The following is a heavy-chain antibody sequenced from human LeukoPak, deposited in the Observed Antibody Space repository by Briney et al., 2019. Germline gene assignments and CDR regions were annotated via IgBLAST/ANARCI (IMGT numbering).Heavy chain of an antibody. J-gene: IGHJ3*02. CDR2: IIPILGTA. D-gene: IGHD5-24*01. Sequence: GASVKVSCKASGGTFSSYAISWVRQAPGQGLEWMGGIIPILGTANYAQKFQGRVTITADKSTSTAYMELSSLRSEDTAVYYCARRAEGLQTHHHAFDIWGQGTMVTVSS. CDR1: GGTFSSYA. V-gene: IGHV1-69*10. CDR3: ARRAEGLQTHHHAFDI.